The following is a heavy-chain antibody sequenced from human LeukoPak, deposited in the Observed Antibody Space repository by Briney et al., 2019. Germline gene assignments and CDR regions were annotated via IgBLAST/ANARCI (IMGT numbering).Heavy chain of an antibody. CDR1: GGSIGSSTYY. D-gene: IGHD4-11*01. V-gene: IGHV4-39*01. Sequence: SETLSLTCTVSGGSIGSSTYYWGWIRQPPGKGLEWIGSSYYSGSTYYNPSLKSRVTISVDTSNSQFSLNLTSVTAADTAVYYCARSTTIKGWFDPWGQGTLVTVSS. CDR2: SYYSGST. J-gene: IGHJ5*02. CDR3: ARSTTIKGWFDP.